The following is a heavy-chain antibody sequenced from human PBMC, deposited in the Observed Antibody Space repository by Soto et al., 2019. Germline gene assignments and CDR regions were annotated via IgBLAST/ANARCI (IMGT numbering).Heavy chain of an antibody. V-gene: IGHV1-69*13. J-gene: IGHJ6*02. CDR3: ASSRITIFGVPPMATYYYYGMDV. CDR1: GGTFSSYA. D-gene: IGHD3-3*01. Sequence: ASVKVSCKASGGTFSSYAISWVRQAPGQGLEWMGGIIPIFSTANYAQKFQGRVTVTADESTSTVYVELSSLRSEDTAVFYCASSRITIFGVPPMATYYYYGMDVWGQGTTVTVLL. CDR2: IIPIFSTA.